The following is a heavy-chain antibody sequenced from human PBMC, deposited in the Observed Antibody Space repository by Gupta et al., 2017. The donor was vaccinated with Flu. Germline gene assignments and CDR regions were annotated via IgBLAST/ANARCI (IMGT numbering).Heavy chain of an antibody. CDR3: ARGRGVRGVITDY. D-gene: IGHD3-10*01. CDR1: GGTFSSYT. J-gene: IGHJ4*01. Sequence: QVQLVQSGAEVKKPGSSVKVSCKASGGTFSSYTISWVQQAPGQGLEWMGRIIPILGIANYAQKFQGRVTITADKSTSTAYMELSRMRSEDTAVYYFARGRGVRGVITDYWGDGTLVTVYS. V-gene: IGHV1-69*02. CDR2: IIPILGIA.